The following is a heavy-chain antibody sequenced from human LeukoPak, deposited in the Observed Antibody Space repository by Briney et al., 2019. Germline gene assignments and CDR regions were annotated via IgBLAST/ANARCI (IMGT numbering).Heavy chain of an antibody. Sequence: SETLPLTCTVSGGSIGTYYWSWVRQSPGTGLEWIGYIYVTGTRYNPYLQSRVTISVDRSRNQFFLKMTSVTAADTAVYYCARHIGGGIEDMDVWGRGTKVTVSS. CDR1: GGSIGTYY. V-gene: IGHV4-59*08. CDR3: ARHIGGGIEDMDV. J-gene: IGHJ6*03. D-gene: IGHD3-16*02. CDR2: IYVTGT.